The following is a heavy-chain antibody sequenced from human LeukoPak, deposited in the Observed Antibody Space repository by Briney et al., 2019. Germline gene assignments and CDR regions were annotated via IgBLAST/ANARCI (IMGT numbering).Heavy chain of an antibody. J-gene: IGHJ5*02. CDR3: ARLVIPAAISCFDP. V-gene: IGHV1-69*13. Sequence: GASVKVSCKASGYTFTSYGISWVRQAPGQGLEWMGGISPLFNKADYAQKFQGRVTITADESTNTVYMELSSLRSEDTAVYFCARLVIPAAISCFDPWGQGTLVTVSS. CDR2: ISPLFNKA. CDR1: GYTFTSYG. D-gene: IGHD2-2*02.